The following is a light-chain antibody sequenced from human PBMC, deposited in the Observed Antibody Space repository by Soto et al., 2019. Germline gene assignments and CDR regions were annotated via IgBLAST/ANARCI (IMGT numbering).Light chain of an antibody. CDR2: DVS. CDR3: GAFTGTSYV. J-gene: IGLJ1*01. Sequence: QSALTQPASVSGSPGQSITISCTGTSSDVGGNKYVSWYQQYPGKAPKLMICDVSNRPSGVSNRFSGSKSGNTASLTISGLQAEDEADYYCGAFTGTSYVFGTGTKLTVL. V-gene: IGLV2-14*03. CDR1: SSDVGGNKY.